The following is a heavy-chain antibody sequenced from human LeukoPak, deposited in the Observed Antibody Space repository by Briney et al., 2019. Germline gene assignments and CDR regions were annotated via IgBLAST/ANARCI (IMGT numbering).Heavy chain of an antibody. D-gene: IGHD3-10*01. CDR1: GGSINNYY. CDR2: IQTSGST. V-gene: IGHV4-4*07. CDR3: ASHRREVRGVMFWFDP. Sequence: SETLSLTCTVSGGSINNYYWSWIRQPAGKGLEWIGRIQTSGSTNYNPSLKSRVTISVDTFKNQFSLKLSSVTAADTAVYYCASHRREVRGVMFWFDPWGQGTLVTVSS. J-gene: IGHJ5*02.